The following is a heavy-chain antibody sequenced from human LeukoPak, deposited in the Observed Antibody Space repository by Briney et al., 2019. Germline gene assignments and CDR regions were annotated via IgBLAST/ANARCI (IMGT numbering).Heavy chain of an antibody. Sequence: SETLSLTCTVSGGSISSYYWSWIRQPPGKGLEWIGNIYYSGSTNYNPSLKSRVTISVDTSKNQFSLKVSSVTAADTAVYYCARDARGHSNGYSWLDPWGQGTLVTVSS. CDR3: ARDARGHSNGYSWLDP. CDR2: IYYSGST. J-gene: IGHJ5*02. D-gene: IGHD5-18*01. CDR1: GGSISSYY. V-gene: IGHV4-59*01.